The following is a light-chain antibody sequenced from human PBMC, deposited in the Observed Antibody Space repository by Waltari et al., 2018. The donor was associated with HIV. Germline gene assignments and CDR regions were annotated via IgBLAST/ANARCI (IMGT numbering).Light chain of an antibody. Sequence: QSVLTQPPSASGTPGQRVTISCSGRSSNIGSNYVYWYQQLPGMTPKVLIYRDNQRPSGVPDRFSGSKSGTSASLAISWLRSEDEAQYYCAAWDDSLSGWVFGGGTELTV. CDR2: RDN. J-gene: IGLJ3*02. V-gene: IGLV1-47*01. CDR3: AAWDDSLSGWV. CDR1: SSNIGSNY.